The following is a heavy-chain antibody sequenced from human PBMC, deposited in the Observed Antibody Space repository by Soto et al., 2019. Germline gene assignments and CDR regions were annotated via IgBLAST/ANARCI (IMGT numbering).Heavy chain of an antibody. V-gene: IGHV3-23*01. CDR2: ISGSGGST. J-gene: IGHJ3*02. Sequence: EVQLLESGGGLVQPGGSLRLSCAASGFTFSSYAMSWVRQAPGKGLEWVSAISGSGGSTYYADSVKGRFTSSRDNSKNTLYLQMNSLRAEDTAVYYCAKDGHAYDFWSGYPDAFDIWGQGTMVTVSS. CDR3: AKDGHAYDFWSGYPDAFDI. CDR1: GFTFSSYA. D-gene: IGHD3-3*01.